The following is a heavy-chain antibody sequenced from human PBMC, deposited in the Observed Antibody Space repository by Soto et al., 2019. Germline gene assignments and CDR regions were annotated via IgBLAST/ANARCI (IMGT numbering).Heavy chain of an antibody. J-gene: IGHJ4*02. V-gene: IGHV2-5*02. CDR1: GFSLSTSGVG. CDR3: AHRRADYYDSSGHPRKSWYFDY. Sequence: QITLKESGPTLVKPTQPLTLTCTFSGFSLSTSGVGVAWIRQPPGKALEWLALIYWDDDKRYSPYLKGGLTNTKDTSKNQVVLTMTNMDPVDTATYYCAHRRADYYDSSGHPRKSWYFDYWGQGTLVTFSS. CDR2: IYWDDDK. D-gene: IGHD3-22*01.